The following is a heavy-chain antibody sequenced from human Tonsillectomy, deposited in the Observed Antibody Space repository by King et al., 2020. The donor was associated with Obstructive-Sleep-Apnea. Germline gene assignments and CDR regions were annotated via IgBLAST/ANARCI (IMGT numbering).Heavy chain of an antibody. J-gene: IGHJ5*02. V-gene: IGHV4-59*01. CDR2: IYYSGST. Sequence: VQLQESGPGLVKPSETLSLTCTVSGGSISSYYWSWIRQPPGKGLEWIGYIYYSGSTNYNPSLKSRVTISVDTSKNQFSLKLSSVTAADTAVYYFARGLDIVVVPAAMPNWFDPWGQGTLVTVSS. CDR1: GGSISSYY. D-gene: IGHD2-2*01. CDR3: ARGLDIVVVPAAMPNWFDP.